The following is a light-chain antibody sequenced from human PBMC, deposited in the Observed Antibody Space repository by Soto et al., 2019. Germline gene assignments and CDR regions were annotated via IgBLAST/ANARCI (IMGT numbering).Light chain of an antibody. CDR2: EVS. CDR3: MQGTHWPWT. Sequence: DVVMTQSPLSLPVTLGQPASISCRSSYSLIHSDGDTYLNWFHQRPGQSPRRLIYEVSNRDSGVPYRFSGSGSGTDFTLKISRVEAEDVGIYYCMQGTHWPWTFGQGTEVEIK. CDR1: YSLIHSDGDTY. J-gene: IGKJ1*01. V-gene: IGKV2-30*02.